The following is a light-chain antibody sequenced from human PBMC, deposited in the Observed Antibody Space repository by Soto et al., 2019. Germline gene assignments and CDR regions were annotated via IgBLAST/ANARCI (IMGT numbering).Light chain of an antibody. J-gene: IGLJ1*01. CDR2: EVN. CDR3: CSYAGSSTNYV. V-gene: IGLV2-23*02. Sequence: QSVLTQPASVSGSPGQSITISCTGTSRDVGSYNLVSWYQKHPGKAPKLMIYEVNKRPSGVSNRFSGSKSGNTASLTISGLQAEDEADYYCCSYAGSSTNYVFGTGTKVTVL. CDR1: SRDVGSYNL.